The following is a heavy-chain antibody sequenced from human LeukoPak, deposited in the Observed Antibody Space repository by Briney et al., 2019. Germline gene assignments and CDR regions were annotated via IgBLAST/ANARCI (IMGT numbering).Heavy chain of an antibody. V-gene: IGHV1-8*01. CDR1: GYTLTSYD. J-gene: IGHJ3*02. Sequence: ASVKVSCKASGYTLTSYDINWVRQAPGQGLEWMGWMNPNSGNTGYAQKFQGRVTMTRNTSISTAYMELSSLRSEDTAVYYCARPESYSGYDQEAFDIWGQGTMVTVSS. CDR3: ARPESYSGYDQEAFDI. D-gene: IGHD5-12*01. CDR2: MNPNSGNT.